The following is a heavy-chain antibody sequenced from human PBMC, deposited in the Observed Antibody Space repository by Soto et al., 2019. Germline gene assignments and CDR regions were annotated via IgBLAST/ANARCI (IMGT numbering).Heavy chain of an antibody. CDR1: GDPFPSYD. J-gene: IGHJ3*02. D-gene: IGHD1-20*01. CDR3: ASSITVTTGAFDI. CDR2: MNPNSGNT. V-gene: IGHV1-8*01. Sequence: GASVKVSCKASGDPFPSYDINWVRQATGQGLEWMGWMNPNSGNTGYAQKFQGRVTMTRNTSISTAYMELSSLRSEDTAVYYCASSITVTTGAFDIWGQGTMVTVSS.